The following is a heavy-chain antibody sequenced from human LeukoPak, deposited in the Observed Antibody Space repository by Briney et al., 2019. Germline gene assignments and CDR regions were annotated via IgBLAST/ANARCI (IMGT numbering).Heavy chain of an antibody. Sequence: ASVKVSCKASGYTFSGHYLHWVRQAPGQGLEWMGRINPNSGGTKYAQKFQNRVTMTSDTSVSTAYMELNGLRSDDTAIYYCTRSWIQLWTPDFNHWGQGTLVTVSS. D-gene: IGHD5-18*01. CDR3: TRSWIQLWTPDFNH. CDR1: GYTFSGHY. CDR2: INPNSGGT. J-gene: IGHJ4*02. V-gene: IGHV1-2*06.